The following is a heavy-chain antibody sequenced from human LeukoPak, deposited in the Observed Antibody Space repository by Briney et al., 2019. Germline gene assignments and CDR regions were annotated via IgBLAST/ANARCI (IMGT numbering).Heavy chain of an antibody. V-gene: IGHV4-61*01. CDR3: ARDTPDFWSGYYDY. Sequence: SETLSLTCAVSGGSISSSSYYWGWIRQPPGKGLEWIGYIYYSGSTNYNPSLKSRVTISVDTSKNQFSLKLSSVTAADTAVYYCARDTPDFWSGYYDYWGQGTLVTVSS. CDR2: IYYSGST. J-gene: IGHJ4*02. D-gene: IGHD3-3*01. CDR1: GGSISSSSYY.